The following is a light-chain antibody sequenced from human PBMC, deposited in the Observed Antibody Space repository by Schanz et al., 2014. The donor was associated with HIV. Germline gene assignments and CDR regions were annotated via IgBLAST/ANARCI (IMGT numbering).Light chain of an antibody. CDR3: QQYNKWPWT. CDR1: QSISNN. V-gene: IGKV3-15*01. J-gene: IGKJ1*01. CDR2: GAS. Sequence: EIVTTQSPATLYVSPGEGATLSCRASQSISNNLAWYQQNPGQAPRLLIYGASTRATGIPDRFSGSESGTEFTLTISSLQSEDFAVYYCQQYNKWPWTFGQGTKVEIK.